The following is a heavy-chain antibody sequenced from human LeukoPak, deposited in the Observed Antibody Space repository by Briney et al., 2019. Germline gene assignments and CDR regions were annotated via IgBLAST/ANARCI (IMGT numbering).Heavy chain of an antibody. J-gene: IGHJ5*02. CDR1: GFTFSSYS. CDR3: ARDYYDSNFAVAWFDP. D-gene: IGHD3-22*01. CDR2: ISSSSSYI. Sequence: PGGSLRLSCAASGFTFSSYSMNWVRQAPGKGLEWVSSISSSSSYIYYADSVKGRFTISRDNAKNSLYLQMNSLRAEDTAVYYCARDYYDSNFAVAWFDPWGQGTLVTVSS. V-gene: IGHV3-21*01.